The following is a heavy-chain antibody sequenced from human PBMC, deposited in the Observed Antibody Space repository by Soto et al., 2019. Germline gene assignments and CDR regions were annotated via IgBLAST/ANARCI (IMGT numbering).Heavy chain of an antibody. Sequence: ASVKVSCKASGYTFTNYGISWVRQAPGQGLEWMGWINTYNGNTNHAQKLQGRVTMTTDTSTSTAYMELRSLRSDDTAVYYCARGPPLKPMDVWGQGTTVTVSS. V-gene: IGHV1-18*01. CDR1: GYTFTNYG. J-gene: IGHJ6*02. CDR3: ARGPPLKPMDV. CDR2: INTYNGNT.